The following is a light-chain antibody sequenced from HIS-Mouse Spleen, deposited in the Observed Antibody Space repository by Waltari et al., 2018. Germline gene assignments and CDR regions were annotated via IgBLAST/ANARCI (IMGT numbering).Light chain of an antibody. J-gene: IGLJ3*02. CDR2: EGS. CDR1: SSDVGSYNL. Sequence: QSALTQPASVSGSPGQSITISCTGTSSDVGSYNLVSWYQQHPGKAPKLMIYEGSKRPSGVSNRFSGSKSGNTASLPSSGLQAEDEADYYCCSYAGSSTWVFGGGTKLTVL. V-gene: IGLV2-23*01. CDR3: CSYAGSSTWV.